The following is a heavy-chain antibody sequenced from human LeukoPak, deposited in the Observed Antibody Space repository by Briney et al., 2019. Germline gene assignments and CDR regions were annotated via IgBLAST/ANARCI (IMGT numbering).Heavy chain of an antibody. CDR2: ISYDGSNK. CDR3: ARDRSLDY. V-gene: IGHV3-30-3*01. CDR1: GFTFSSYA. Sequence: PGGSLRLSCAASGFTFSSYAMHWVRQAPGKGLEWVAVISYDGSNKYYADSVKGRFTISRDNSKNTLYLQMNSLRAEDTAVYYCARDRSLDYWGQGTLATVSS. J-gene: IGHJ4*02.